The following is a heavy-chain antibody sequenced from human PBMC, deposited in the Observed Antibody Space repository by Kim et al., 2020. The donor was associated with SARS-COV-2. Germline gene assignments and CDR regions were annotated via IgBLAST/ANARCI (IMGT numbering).Heavy chain of an antibody. J-gene: IGHJ6*02. D-gene: IGHD2-2*01. CDR3: ARGAPDCSSTSCYDYYYGMDV. V-gene: IGHV4-59*01. Sequence: SETLSLTCTVSGGSISSYYWSWIRQPPGKGLEWIGYIYYSGSTNYNPSLKSRVTISVDTSKNQFSLKLSSVTAADTAVYYCARGAPDCSSTSCYDYYYGMDVWGQGTTVTVSS. CDR2: IYYSGST. CDR1: GGSISSYY.